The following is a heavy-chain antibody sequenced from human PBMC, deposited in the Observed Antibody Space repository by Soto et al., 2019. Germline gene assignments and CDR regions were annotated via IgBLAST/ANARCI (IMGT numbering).Heavy chain of an antibody. D-gene: IGHD1-26*01. Sequence: SETLSLTCTVSGGSIISDYWSWIRQPPGKGLEWIGYISYSGSTNYNPSLKSRVTISVDTSKNQFSLNLSSVTAADTAVYYCARVLSGSSLFDYWGQRTLVTVSS. CDR2: ISYSGST. CDR1: GGSIISDY. J-gene: IGHJ4*02. CDR3: ARVLSGSSLFDY. V-gene: IGHV4-59*01.